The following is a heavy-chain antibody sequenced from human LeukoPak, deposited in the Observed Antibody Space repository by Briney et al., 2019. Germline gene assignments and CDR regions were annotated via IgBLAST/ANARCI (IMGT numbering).Heavy chain of an antibody. D-gene: IGHD3-22*01. CDR1: GVTFDNYA. Sequence: GGSLRLSCVASGVTFDNYAMTWVRQAPGKGLEWVSGISVSGGSTYYADSVKGRFTISRDNSKNTVYLQMNSLRAEDTAVYYCARDSSIGYDRVNFDYWGQGTLVTVSS. J-gene: IGHJ4*02. CDR2: ISVSGGST. CDR3: ARDSSIGYDRVNFDY. V-gene: IGHV3-23*01.